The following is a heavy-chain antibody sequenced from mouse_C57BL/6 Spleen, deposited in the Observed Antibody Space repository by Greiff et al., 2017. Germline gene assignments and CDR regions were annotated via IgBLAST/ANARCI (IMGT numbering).Heavy chain of an antibody. J-gene: IGHJ3*01. CDR1: GFTFSDYY. CDR2: ISNGGGST. Sequence: EVKLMESGGGLVQPGGSLKLSCAASGFTFSDYYMYWVRQTPEKRLEWVAYISNGGGSTYYPDTVKGRFTISRDNAKNTLYLQMSRLKSEDTAMYYGARDPSFAYWGQGTLVTVSA. CDR3: ARDPSFAY. V-gene: IGHV5-12*01.